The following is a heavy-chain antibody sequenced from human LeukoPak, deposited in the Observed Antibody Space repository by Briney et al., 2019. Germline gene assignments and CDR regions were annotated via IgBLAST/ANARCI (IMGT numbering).Heavy chain of an antibody. Sequence: GASVKVSCKASGYTFTKYFMHWVRQAPGQGLEWMGIINPRGGSTGYAQKFQGRITMTTDMSTRTVYMELSSLESEDTAVYYCAGGGSCYFSCLPGMDVWGQGTTVTVSS. J-gene: IGHJ6*02. D-gene: IGHD2-15*01. V-gene: IGHV1-46*01. CDR2: INPRGGST. CDR3: AGGGSCYFSCLPGMDV. CDR1: GYTFTKYF.